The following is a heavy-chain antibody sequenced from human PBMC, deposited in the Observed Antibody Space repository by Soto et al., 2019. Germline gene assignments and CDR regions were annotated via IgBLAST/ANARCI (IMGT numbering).Heavy chain of an antibody. CDR1: GYSFTSYW. J-gene: IGHJ4*02. CDR3: ARSTEAVYVWGSYRPVYFDY. D-gene: IGHD3-16*02. Sequence: GESLKISCKGSGYSFTSYWIGWVRQMPGKGLEWMGIIYPGDSDTRYSPSFQGQVTISADKSISTAYLQWSSLKASDTAMYYCARSTEAVYVWGSYRPVYFDYWGQGTLVTVSS. CDR2: IYPGDSDT. V-gene: IGHV5-51*01.